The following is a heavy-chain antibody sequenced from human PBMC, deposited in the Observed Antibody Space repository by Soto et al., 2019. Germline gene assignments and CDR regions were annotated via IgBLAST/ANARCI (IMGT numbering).Heavy chain of an antibody. Sequence: QLQLQESGPGLVKPSETLSLTCTVSGGSISSSSYYWGWIRQPPGKGLEWIGSIYYSGSNYYNPSLKSRVTISVDTSKNQFSLKLSSVTAADTAVYYCASFGSRTIFGVVIIDYWGQGTLVTVSS. CDR1: GGSISSSSYY. D-gene: IGHD3-3*01. CDR3: ASFGSRTIFGVVIIDY. CDR2: IYYSGSN. J-gene: IGHJ4*02. V-gene: IGHV4-39*01.